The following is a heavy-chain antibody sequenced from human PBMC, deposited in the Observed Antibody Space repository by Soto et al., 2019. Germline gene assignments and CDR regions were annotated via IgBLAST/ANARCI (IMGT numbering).Heavy chain of an antibody. Sequence: GASVKVSCKASGYTFTSYGISWVRQAPGQGLEWMGWISAYNGNTNYAQKLQGRVTMTTDTSTSTAYMELSSLRSDDTAVYYCARLAPTGTTHSNYYYGMDVWGQGTTVTVSS. CDR3: ARLAPTGTTHSNYYYGMDV. V-gene: IGHV1-18*04. CDR2: ISAYNGNT. J-gene: IGHJ6*02. D-gene: IGHD1-7*01. CDR1: GYTFTSYG.